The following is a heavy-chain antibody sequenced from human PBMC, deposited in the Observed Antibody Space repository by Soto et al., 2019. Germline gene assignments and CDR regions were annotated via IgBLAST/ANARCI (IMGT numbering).Heavy chain of an antibody. CDR2: IKQDGSEK. D-gene: IGHD3-22*01. V-gene: IGHV3-7*01. Sequence: EVQLVESGGGLVQPGGSLRLSCAASGFTFSSYWMSWVRQAPGKGLAWVANIKQDGSEKYYVDSVKGRFTISRDNAKNSLYLQMNSLRAEDTAVYYCARETVYYYDLSYFDYWGQGTLVTVSS. CDR1: GFTFSSYW. J-gene: IGHJ4*02. CDR3: ARETVYYYDLSYFDY.